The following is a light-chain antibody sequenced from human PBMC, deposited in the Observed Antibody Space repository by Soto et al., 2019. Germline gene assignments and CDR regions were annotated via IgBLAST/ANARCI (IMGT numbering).Light chain of an antibody. V-gene: IGKV1-33*01. CDR1: QDITNY. Sequence: DIQMTQSPSSLSASVGDRVTITCQASQDITNYLNWYQQKPGKAPKLLIYDASNLETGVPSRFSGGGSGTDFTFTISSLQHEDIATYYCQQYDNLPRWTFGQGTKVEIK. CDR3: QQYDNLPRWT. J-gene: IGKJ1*01. CDR2: DAS.